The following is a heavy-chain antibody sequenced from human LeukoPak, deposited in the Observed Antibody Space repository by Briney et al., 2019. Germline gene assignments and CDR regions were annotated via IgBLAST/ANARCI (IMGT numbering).Heavy chain of an antibody. CDR2: IKEDGSEK. CDR1: GFTFSSYA. J-gene: IGHJ6*02. V-gene: IGHV3-7*05. CDR3: ARGRSMDV. Sequence: PGGSLRLSCAASGFTFSSYAMSWVRQAPGKGLEWVANIKEDGSEKNYVDSVKGRFTISRDNAKNSLYLQMNSLRAEDTAAYYCARGRSMDVWGQGTTVTVSS.